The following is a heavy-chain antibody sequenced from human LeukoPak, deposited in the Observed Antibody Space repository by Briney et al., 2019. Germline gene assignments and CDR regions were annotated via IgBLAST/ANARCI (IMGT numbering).Heavy chain of an antibody. V-gene: IGHV3-7*01. CDR2: IKQDGSEK. J-gene: IGHJ4*02. CDR3: ARDSGPYLIDY. Sequence: GGSLRLSCAASGFTFSSYWMSWVRQAPGKGLEWVANIKQDGSEKYYVDSVKGRLTISRDNAKNSLYLQMNSLRAEDTAVYYCARDSGPYLIDYWGQGTLVTVSS. D-gene: IGHD2-2*01. CDR1: GFTFSSYW.